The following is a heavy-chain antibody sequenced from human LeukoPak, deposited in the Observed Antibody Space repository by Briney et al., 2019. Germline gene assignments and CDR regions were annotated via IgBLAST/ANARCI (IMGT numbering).Heavy chain of an antibody. V-gene: IGHV1-2*02. Sequence: ASVKVSCEASGYTFTGYYMHWVRQAPGQGLEWMGWINPNSGGTNYAQKFQGRVTMTRDTSISTAYMELSRLRSDDTAVYYCARTRDYDSSGYYAPWGQGTLVTVSS. CDR2: INPNSGGT. CDR1: GYTFTGYY. D-gene: IGHD3-22*01. J-gene: IGHJ5*02. CDR3: ARTRDYDSSGYYAP.